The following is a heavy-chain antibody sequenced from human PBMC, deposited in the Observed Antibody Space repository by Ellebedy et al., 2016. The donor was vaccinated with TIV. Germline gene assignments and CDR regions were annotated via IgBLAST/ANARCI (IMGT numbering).Heavy chain of an antibody. CDR1: GFTFSSYA. CDR3: ANLGRYGSGSYLDY. D-gene: IGHD3-10*01. CDR2: ISGSGGST. Sequence: GESLKISXAASGFTFSSYAMSWVRQAPGKGLEWVSAISGSGGSTYYADSVKGRFTISRDNSKNTLYLQMNSLRAEDTAVYYCANLGRYGSGSYLDYWGQGTLVTVSS. J-gene: IGHJ4*02. V-gene: IGHV3-23*01.